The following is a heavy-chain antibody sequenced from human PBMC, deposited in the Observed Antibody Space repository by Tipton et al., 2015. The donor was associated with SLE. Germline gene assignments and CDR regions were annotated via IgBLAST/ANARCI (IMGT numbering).Heavy chain of an antibody. V-gene: IGHV4-30-2*01. CDR2: ILHSGST. D-gene: IGHD3-22*01. Sequence: TLSLTCAVSGGSMNSGGYSWNWIRQPPGKGLEWIGYILHSGSTYYNPSLKSRVTISVDRSRNEFSLNLSSVTAADTAVYYCARDEYRYDTTGYHLLGHFDFWGQGTLVTVSS. CDR3: ARDEYRYDTTGYHLLGHFDF. CDR1: GGSMNSGGYS. J-gene: IGHJ4*02.